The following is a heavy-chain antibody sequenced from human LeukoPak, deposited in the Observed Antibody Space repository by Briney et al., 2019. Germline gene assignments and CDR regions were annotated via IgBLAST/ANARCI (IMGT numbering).Heavy chain of an antibody. J-gene: IGHJ4*02. V-gene: IGHV3-48*03. Sequence: PGGSLRLSCVASGFTFTIYEMHWVRQAPGKGLEWVSCMSSSGDTIYYADSVKGRFTISRDNAKNSLYLQMDSLRVEDTAVYYCARDDGGRHTSSLDYWGQGTLVAVSS. D-gene: IGHD6-6*01. CDR2: MSSSGDTI. CDR3: ARDDGGRHTSSLDY. CDR1: GFTFTIYE.